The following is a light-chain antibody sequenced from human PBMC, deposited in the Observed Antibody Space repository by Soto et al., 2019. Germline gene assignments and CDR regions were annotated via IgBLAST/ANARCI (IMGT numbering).Light chain of an antibody. V-gene: IGKV3-20*01. Sequence: EIVLTQSPGTLSLSPGERATLSCRASQSVSSSYLAWYQQKPGQAPRLLIYGASSRATGIPDRFSGSGSGTEFTLTISRLEPEDVAVYYCQQYGSSRYTFCQGTKLEIK. CDR2: GAS. J-gene: IGKJ2*01. CDR3: QQYGSSRYT. CDR1: QSVSSSY.